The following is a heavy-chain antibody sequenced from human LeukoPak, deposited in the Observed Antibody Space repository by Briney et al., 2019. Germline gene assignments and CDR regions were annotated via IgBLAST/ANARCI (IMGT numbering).Heavy chain of an antibody. J-gene: IGHJ4*02. Sequence: GGSLRLSCAASGFTFSTYVMSWVRQAPGKGLEWVSGISGSGGSTYYADSVKGRFTISRDNSKNTLYLQMNSLRVEDTAVYYCAKHDNGFPLYWGQGTLVTVSS. CDR1: GFTFSTYV. D-gene: IGHD2-8*01. CDR2: ISGSGGST. V-gene: IGHV3-23*01. CDR3: AKHDNGFPLY.